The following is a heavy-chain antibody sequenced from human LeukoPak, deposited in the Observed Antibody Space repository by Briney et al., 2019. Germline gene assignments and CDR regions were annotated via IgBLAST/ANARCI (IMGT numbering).Heavy chain of an antibody. CDR1: GGSISSYY. CDR3: ARATGIPSYYFAY. V-gene: IGHV4-59*01. J-gene: IGHJ4*02. Sequence: SETLSLTCTVSGGSISSYYWSWIRQPPGKGLEWIGYIYYSGSTNYNPSLKSRVTISVDTSKNQFSLKLSSVTAADTAVYYCARATGIPSYYFAYWGQGTLVTVSS. CDR2: IYYSGST.